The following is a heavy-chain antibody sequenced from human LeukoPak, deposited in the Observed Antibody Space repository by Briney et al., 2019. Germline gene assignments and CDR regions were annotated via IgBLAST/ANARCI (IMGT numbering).Heavy chain of an antibody. V-gene: IGHV3-23*01. J-gene: IGHJ1*01. Sequence: PGGSLRLSCAASGFTFSSYAMSWVRQAPGKGLEWVSAISGSGGSTYYADSVKGRFTISRDSSKNTLYLQMNSLRAEDTAVYYCAKDQVPAAPAAEYFQHWGQGTLVTVSS. D-gene: IGHD2-2*01. CDR3: AKDQVPAAPAAEYFQH. CDR2: ISGSGGST. CDR1: GFTFSSYA.